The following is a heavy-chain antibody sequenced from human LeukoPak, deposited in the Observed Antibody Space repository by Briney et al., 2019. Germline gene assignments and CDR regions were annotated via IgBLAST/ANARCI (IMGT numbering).Heavy chain of an antibody. V-gene: IGHV3-48*03. D-gene: IGHD6-19*01. CDR2: IGSSGTTI. CDR1: GFPFSIYE. CDR3: ALLAVASDFDY. Sequence: PGGSLRLSCAVSGFPFSIYEMNWVRQAPGKRLEWVSNIGSSGTTIYYADSVKGRFSISRDNAKSSLYLQMNSLRVEDTAVYYCALLAVASDFDYWGQGALVTVSS. J-gene: IGHJ4*02.